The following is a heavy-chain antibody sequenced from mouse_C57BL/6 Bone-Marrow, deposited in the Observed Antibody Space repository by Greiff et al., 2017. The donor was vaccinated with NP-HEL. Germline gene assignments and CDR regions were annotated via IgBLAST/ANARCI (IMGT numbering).Heavy chain of an antibody. J-gene: IGHJ2*01. V-gene: IGHV5-17*01. CDR2: ISSGSSTI. CDR1: GFTFSDYG. D-gene: IGHD2-1*01. CDR3: ANGNYPFDY. Sequence: EVKLMESGGGLVKPGGSLKLSCAASGFTFSDYGMHWVRQAPEKGLEWVAYISSGSSTIYYADTVKGRFTISRDNAKNTLFLQRTSLRSEDTAMYYCANGNYPFDYWGQGTTLTVSS.